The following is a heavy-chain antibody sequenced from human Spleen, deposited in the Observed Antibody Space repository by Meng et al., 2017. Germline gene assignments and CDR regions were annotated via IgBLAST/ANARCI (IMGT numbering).Heavy chain of an antibody. D-gene: IGHD6-19*01. CDR1: GGSINSGDYY. J-gene: IGHJ4*01. CDR3: ASSGWYRGPNYFDY. CDR2: IYYSGST. Sequence: LQASGPGLFKPAQTLSLTFTVSGGSINSGDYYWSWIRQHPGKGLEWIGYIYYSGSTYYNPSLKSLVTISVDPSKNQFSLMVSSVTAADTAVYYCASSGWYRGPNYFDYWGQGTLVTVSS. V-gene: IGHV4-31*01.